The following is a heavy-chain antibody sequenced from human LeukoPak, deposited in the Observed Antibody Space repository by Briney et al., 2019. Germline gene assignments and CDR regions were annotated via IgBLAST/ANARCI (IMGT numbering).Heavy chain of an antibody. CDR3: ARELYDYVWGSYRHAWFDP. J-gene: IGHJ5*02. V-gene: IGHV4-59*01. D-gene: IGHD3-16*02. CDR1: GGSISSYY. CDR2: IYYSGST. Sequence: SETLSLTRTVSGGSISSYYWSWIRQPPGKGLEWIGYIYYSGSTNYNPSLKSRVTISVDTSKNQFSLKLSSVTAADTAVYYCARELYDYVWGSYRHAWFDPWGQGTLVTVSS.